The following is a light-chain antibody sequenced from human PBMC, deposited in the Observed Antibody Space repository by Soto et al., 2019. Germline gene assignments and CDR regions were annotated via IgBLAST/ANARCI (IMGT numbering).Light chain of an antibody. CDR2: ENN. Sequence: QSVLTQPPSVSASPGQKVTISCSGSSSNIGSNYVAWYQQLPGTAPKLLIYENNKRPSGIPDRFSGSKSGTSATLGITGLQTGDEADYYCGTWDSSLRFVVFGGGTKLNVL. J-gene: IGLJ2*01. CDR1: SSNIGSNY. CDR3: GTWDSSLRFVV. V-gene: IGLV1-51*02.